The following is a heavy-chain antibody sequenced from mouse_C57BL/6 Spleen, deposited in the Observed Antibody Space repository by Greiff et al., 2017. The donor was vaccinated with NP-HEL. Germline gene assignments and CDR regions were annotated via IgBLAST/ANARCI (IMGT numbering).Heavy chain of an antibody. CDR2: IWSGGST. Sequence: VKLMESGPGLVQPSQSLSITCTVSGFSLTSYGVHWVRQSPGKGLEWLGVIWSGGSTDYNAAFISRLSISKDNSKSQVFFKMNSLQADDTAIYYCARNKIITTVVAKDYAMDYWGQGTSVTVSS. V-gene: IGHV2-2*01. CDR3: ARNKIITTVVAKDYAMDY. J-gene: IGHJ4*01. CDR1: GFSLTSYG. D-gene: IGHD1-1*01.